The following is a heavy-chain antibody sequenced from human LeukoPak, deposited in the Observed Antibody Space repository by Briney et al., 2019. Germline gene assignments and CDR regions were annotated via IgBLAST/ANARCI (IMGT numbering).Heavy chain of an antibody. Sequence: GSSVKVSCKASGGTFSSYTISWVRQAPGQGLEWMGRIIPILGIANYAQKFQGRVTITADKSTSTVYMELSSLRSEDTAVYYCARARGIAARPWWYWGQGTLVAVSS. CDR1: GGTFSSYT. D-gene: IGHD6-6*01. CDR2: IIPILGIA. J-gene: IGHJ4*02. CDR3: ARARGIAARPWWY. V-gene: IGHV1-69*02.